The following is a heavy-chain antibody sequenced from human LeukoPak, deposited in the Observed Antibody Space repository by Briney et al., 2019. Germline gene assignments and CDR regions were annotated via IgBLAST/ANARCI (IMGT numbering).Heavy chain of an antibody. V-gene: IGHV3-33*01. CDR3: ARGRGSSWYGGLFTFDY. J-gene: IGHJ4*02. CDR1: GFTFSSYG. D-gene: IGHD6-13*01. CDR2: IWYDGSNK. Sequence: GGSLRLSCAASGFTFSSYGMHWVRQAPGKGLEWVAVIWYDGSNKYYADSVKGRFTISRDNSKNTLYLQMNSLRAEDTAVYYCARGRGSSWYGGLFTFDYWAREPWSPSPQ.